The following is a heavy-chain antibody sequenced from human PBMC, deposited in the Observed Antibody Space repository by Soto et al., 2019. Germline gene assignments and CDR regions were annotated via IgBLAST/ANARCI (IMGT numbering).Heavy chain of an antibody. J-gene: IGHJ3*01. CDR1: GLTISGKKY. CDR2: LYDVDGS. D-gene: IGHD1-1*01. Sequence: DVQLVESGGGLNQPGESLRLTCAAFGLTISGKKYVAWVRQAQGKGLEWVSGLYDVDGSFYADSVRGRFTTSSDSSKTTVYLQINDLRPDDTAVYYCATWHEREHAYDVWGQGTTVTVSS. CDR3: ATWHEREHAYDV. V-gene: IGHV3-53*01.